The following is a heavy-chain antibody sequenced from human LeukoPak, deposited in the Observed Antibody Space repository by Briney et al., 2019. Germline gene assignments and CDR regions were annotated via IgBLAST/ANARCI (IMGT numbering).Heavy chain of an antibody. D-gene: IGHD2-15*01. CDR2: INHSGST. Sequence: SETLSLTCAVYGGSFSGYYWSWIRQPPGKGLEWIGEINHSGSTNHNPSLKSRVTISVDTSKNQFSLKLSSVTAADTAVYYCARGGPMASQDIVVVVAATVFDYWGQGTLVTVSS. J-gene: IGHJ4*02. CDR3: ARGGPMASQDIVVVVAATVFDY. CDR1: GGSFSGYY. V-gene: IGHV4-34*01.